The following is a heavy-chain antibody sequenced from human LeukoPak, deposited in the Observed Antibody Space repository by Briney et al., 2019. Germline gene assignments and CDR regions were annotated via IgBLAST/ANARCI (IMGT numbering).Heavy chain of an antibody. CDR3: ARNKVPWYYFDY. V-gene: IGHV4-39*01. Sequence: PSETLSLTCTVSGGSISTANYYWGWLRQPPGKGLEWIGSIYYSETTYDNPSLKSRVTISIETSKNQFSLRLSSVTASDTAVYYCARNKVPWYYFDYWGQGTLVTVSS. CDR1: GGSISTANYY. CDR2: IYYSETT. D-gene: IGHD2-8*02. J-gene: IGHJ4*02.